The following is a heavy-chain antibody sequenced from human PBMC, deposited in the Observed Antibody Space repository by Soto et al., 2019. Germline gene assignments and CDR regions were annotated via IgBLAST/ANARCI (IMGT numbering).Heavy chain of an antibody. CDR1: GFTFSSYG. D-gene: IGHD3-9*01. CDR2: ISYDGSNK. CDR3: ARGLTYYDILTGYSGYYYYYMDV. V-gene: IGHV3-30*03. J-gene: IGHJ6*03. Sequence: GGSLRLSCAASGFTFSSYGMHWVRQAPGKGLEWVAVISYDGSNKYYADSVKGRFTISRDNSKNTLYLQMNSLRAEDTAVYYCARGLTYYDILTGYSGYYYYYMDVWGKGTTVTVSS.